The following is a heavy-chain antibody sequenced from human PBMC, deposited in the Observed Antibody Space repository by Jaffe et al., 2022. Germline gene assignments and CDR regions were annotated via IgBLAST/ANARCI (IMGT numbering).Heavy chain of an antibody. D-gene: IGHD2-2*01. CDR1: GGSFSGYY. J-gene: IGHJ6*03. Sequence: QVQLQQWGAGLLKPSETLSLTCAVYGGSFSGYYWSWIRQPPGKGLEWIGEINHSGSTNYNPSLKSRVTISVDTSKNQFSLKLSSVTAADTAVYYCARVVPSTGYYMDVWGKGTTVTVSS. CDR3: ARVVPSTGYYMDV. CDR2: INHSGST. V-gene: IGHV4-34*01.